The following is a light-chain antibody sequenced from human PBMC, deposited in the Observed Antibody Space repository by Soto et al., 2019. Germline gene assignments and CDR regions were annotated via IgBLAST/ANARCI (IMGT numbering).Light chain of an antibody. Sequence: QSVLTQPASVSGSPGQSITISCTGTSSDVGGAYNYVSWYQQHPGKAPKLMIYEVIHRPSGVSNRFSGSKSGNTASLNISGLQAEDEADYYCSSWTSSSTRVFGGGTQLTVL. CDR3: SSWTSSSTRV. CDR1: SSDVGGAYNY. J-gene: IGLJ3*02. CDR2: EVI. V-gene: IGLV2-14*01.